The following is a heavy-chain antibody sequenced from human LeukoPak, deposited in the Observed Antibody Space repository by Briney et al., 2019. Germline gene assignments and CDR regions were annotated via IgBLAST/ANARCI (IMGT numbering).Heavy chain of an antibody. D-gene: IGHD3-9*01. Sequence: LGESLKISCKGSGYSFTSYWIGWVRQMPGKGLEWMGIIYPGDSDTRYSPSFQGQVTISADKSISTAYLQWSSLKASDTAMYYCARQMEHYDILTEIDYWGQGTLVTVSS. CDR2: IYPGDSDT. V-gene: IGHV5-51*01. CDR1: GYSFTSYW. CDR3: ARQMEHYDILTEIDY. J-gene: IGHJ4*02.